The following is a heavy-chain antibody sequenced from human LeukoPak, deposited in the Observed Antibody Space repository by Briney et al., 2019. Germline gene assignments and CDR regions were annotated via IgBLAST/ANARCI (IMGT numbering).Heavy chain of an antibody. CDR3: ARRNRYSSGWYSDY. D-gene: IGHD6-19*01. CDR2: IYYSGST. CDR1: GGSISSSSYF. Sequence: SETLSLTCTVSGGSISSSSYFWGWIRQPPGKGLEWIGTIYYSGSTYYNPSLKSRVTISVDTSKNQFSLKPSSVTAADTAVYYCARRNRYSSGWYSDYWGQGTLVTVSS. V-gene: IGHV4-39*01. J-gene: IGHJ4*02.